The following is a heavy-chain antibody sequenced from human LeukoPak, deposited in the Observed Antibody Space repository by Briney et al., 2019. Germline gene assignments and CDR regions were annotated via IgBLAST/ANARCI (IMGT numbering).Heavy chain of an antibody. D-gene: IGHD3-22*01. V-gene: IGHV4-39*07. J-gene: IGHJ3*02. CDR3: ATPDRSAVWLSPVDAFDI. CDR2: INDRGGT. CDR1: GGSVSRGNYY. Sequence: PSETLCLTCTVSGGSVSRGNYYWGWIRHPPGNGRGWIRNINDRGGTYYNPSLKSRVTISVYTSKSQFSLKLGSVTAAYTAVYYCATPDRSAVWLSPVDAFDIWGQGTMVTVSS.